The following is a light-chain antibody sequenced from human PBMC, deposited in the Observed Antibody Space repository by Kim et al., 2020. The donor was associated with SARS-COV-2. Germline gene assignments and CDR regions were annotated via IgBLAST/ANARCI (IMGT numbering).Light chain of an antibody. Sequence: SGKLTCTLSSGHSSYSIAWHQQQPGKAPRYLMKLEGSGSYNKGSGVPARFSGCSSGADRYLTISHLQSEDEADYYCETWDSNTYVFGTGTKVTVL. CDR1: SGHSSYS. CDR3: ETWDSNTYV. J-gene: IGLJ1*01. CDR2: LEGSGSY. V-gene: IGLV4-60*03.